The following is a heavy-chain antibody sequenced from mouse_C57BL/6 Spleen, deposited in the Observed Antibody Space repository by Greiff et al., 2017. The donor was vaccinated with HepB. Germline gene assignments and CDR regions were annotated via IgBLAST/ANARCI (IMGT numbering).Heavy chain of an antibody. CDR3: ARINYCSSYWYFDV. Sequence: QVTLKVSGPGILQPSQTLSLTCSFSGFSLSTFGMGVGWIRQPSGKGLEWLAHIWWDDDKYHTPALKRRLTTSKDTYKNQVFLKIANVDTADTATYYCARINYCSSYWYFDVWGTGTTVTVSS. D-gene: IGHD1-1*01. J-gene: IGHJ1*03. V-gene: IGHV8-8*01. CDR2: IWWDDDK. CDR1: GFSLSTFGMG.